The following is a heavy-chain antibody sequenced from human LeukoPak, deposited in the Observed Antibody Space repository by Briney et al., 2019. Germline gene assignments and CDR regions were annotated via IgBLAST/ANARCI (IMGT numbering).Heavy chain of an antibody. D-gene: IGHD3-22*01. Sequence: ASVKVSCKASGYTFTGYYMHWVRQAPGQGLEWMGRINPNSGGTNYAQKFQGRVTMTRDTSISTAYMELSRLRSDDTAVYYCARHYYDSSGYYYYYFDYWGRGTLVTVSS. CDR2: INPNSGGT. J-gene: IGHJ4*02. CDR3: ARHYYDSSGYYYYYFDY. V-gene: IGHV1-2*06. CDR1: GYTFTGYY.